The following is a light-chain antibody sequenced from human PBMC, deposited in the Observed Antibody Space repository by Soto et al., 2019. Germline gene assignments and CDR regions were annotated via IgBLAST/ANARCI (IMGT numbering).Light chain of an antibody. CDR3: QQYNSYSWT. CDR2: KAS. J-gene: IGKJ1*01. Sequence: DIQMTPSPSTLSASVGDRVTITCRASQSISSWLAWYQHKPGKAPKLLIYKASSLESGVPSRFSGSGSGTEFTLTISSLQPDDFATYYCQQYNSYSWTFGQGTKVEIK. V-gene: IGKV1-5*03. CDR1: QSISSW.